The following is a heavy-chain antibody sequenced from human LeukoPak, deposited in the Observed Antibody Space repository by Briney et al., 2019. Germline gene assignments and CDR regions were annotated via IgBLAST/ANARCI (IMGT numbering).Heavy chain of an antibody. CDR3: AREGVYGDYEDY. Sequence: PSETLSLTCTVSGGSISSNHWSWIRQPPGKGLEYIGYFHSSGGTNYNPSLKSRVTISADTSKNQFSLKLTSLIAADTAVYYCAREGVYGDYEDYWGQGTLVTVSS. D-gene: IGHD4-17*01. V-gene: IGHV4-59*01. J-gene: IGHJ4*02. CDR2: FHSSGGT. CDR1: GGSISSNH.